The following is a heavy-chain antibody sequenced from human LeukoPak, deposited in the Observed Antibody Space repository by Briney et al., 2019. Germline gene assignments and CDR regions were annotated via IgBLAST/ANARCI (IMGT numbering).Heavy chain of an antibody. Sequence: ASVKVSCKASGYSFTGYYMHWVRQAPGQGLEWMAWINPNSGDTNFAQKFQGRVTMTRDTSISTVYMELSRLRSDDTAVFFCARGYYDSSDFEYFQHWGQGTLVTVSS. CDR2: INPNSGDT. V-gene: IGHV1-2*02. CDR1: GYSFTGYY. D-gene: IGHD3-22*01. J-gene: IGHJ1*01. CDR3: ARGYYDSSDFEYFQH.